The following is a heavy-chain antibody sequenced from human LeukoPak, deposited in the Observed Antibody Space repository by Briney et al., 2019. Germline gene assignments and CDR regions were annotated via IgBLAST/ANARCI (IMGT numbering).Heavy chain of an antibody. J-gene: IGHJ4*02. CDR3: VKDGRMATITYNDLFDY. CDR1: GFTFSSHA. D-gene: IGHD5-24*01. V-gene: IGHV3-64D*06. CDR2: ISSNGGST. Sequence: GGSLRLSCSASGFTFSSHAMHWVRQAPGKGLEYVSAISSNGGSTYYADSVKGRFTISRDNSKNTLYLQMSSLRAEDTAVYYCVKDGRMATITYNDLFDYWGQGTLVTVPS.